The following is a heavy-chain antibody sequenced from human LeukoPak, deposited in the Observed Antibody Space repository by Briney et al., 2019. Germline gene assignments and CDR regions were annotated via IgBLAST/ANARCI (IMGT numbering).Heavy chain of an antibody. CDR1: GASISSGGYF. J-gene: IGHJ4*02. CDR2: IYTSGST. Sequence: PSQTLSLTCTVSGASISSGGYFWTWIRQPAGKGLEWIGRIYTSGSTNYNASLQSRVTISVDTSKNQFSLKLSSVTAADTAVYYCARDGGYYFDYWGQGTLVTVSS. D-gene: IGHD3-16*01. CDR3: ARDGGYYFDY. V-gene: IGHV4-61*02.